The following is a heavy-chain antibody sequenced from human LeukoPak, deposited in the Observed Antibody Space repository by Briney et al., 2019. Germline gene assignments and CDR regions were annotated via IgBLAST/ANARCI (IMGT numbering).Heavy chain of an antibody. D-gene: IGHD3-10*01. CDR3: AKDRAVLLWFGDPLI. J-gene: IGHJ3*02. CDR1: GFTVSSHY. V-gene: IGHV3-23*01. CDR2: ISGSGGST. Sequence: PGGSLRLSCAASGFTVSSHYMGWVRQPPGKGLEWVSAISGSGGSTYYADSVKGRFTISRDNSKNTLYLQMNSLRAEDTAVYYCAKDRAVLLWFGDPLIWGQGTMVTVSS.